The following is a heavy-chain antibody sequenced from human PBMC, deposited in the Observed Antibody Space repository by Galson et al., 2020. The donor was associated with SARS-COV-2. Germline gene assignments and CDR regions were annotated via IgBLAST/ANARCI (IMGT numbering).Heavy chain of an antibody. CDR3: ARQGVNMKVVVTGPVWYFDL. CDR1: GYSISPTNY. J-gene: IGHJ2*01. Sequence: SETLSLTCAVSGYSISPTNYWGWVRQPPGKGLAWIGSIYPNGRTYYNPSLKSRVTISVDTSKNQFSLRLDSVTAADTALYYCARQGVNMKVVVTGPVWYFDLWGRVTLVTVCS. V-gene: IGHV4-38-2*01. D-gene: IGHD3-22*01. CDR2: IYPNGRT.